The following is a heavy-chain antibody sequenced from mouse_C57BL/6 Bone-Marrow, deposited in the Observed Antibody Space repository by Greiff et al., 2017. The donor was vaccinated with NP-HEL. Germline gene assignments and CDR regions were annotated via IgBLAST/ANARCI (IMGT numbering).Heavy chain of an antibody. CDR3: ARGERQRRLRSFAY. J-gene: IGHJ3*01. D-gene: IGHD3-2*02. Sequence: QVQLKQPGAELVKPGASVKMSCKASGYTFTSYWITWVKQRPGQGLEWIGDIYPGSGSTNYNEKFKSKATLTVDTASSTAYMQLSSLTSEDSAVYYCARGERQRRLRSFAYWGQGTLVTVSA. CDR2: IYPGSGST. CDR1: GYTFTSYW. V-gene: IGHV1-55*01.